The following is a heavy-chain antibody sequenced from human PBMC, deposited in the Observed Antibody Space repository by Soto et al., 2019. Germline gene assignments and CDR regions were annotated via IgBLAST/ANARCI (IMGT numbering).Heavy chain of an antibody. CDR3: ARDSSNQYYDFWSGLLGY. J-gene: IGHJ4*02. CDR1: GYTFTGYY. CDR2: INPNSGGT. V-gene: IGHV1-2*04. D-gene: IGHD3-3*01. Sequence: ASVKVSCKASGYTFTGYYMHWVRQAPGQGLEWMGWINPNSGGTNYAQKFQGWVTMTRDTSISTAYMELSRLRSDDTAVYYCARDSSNQYYDFWSGLLGYWGQGTLVTVSS.